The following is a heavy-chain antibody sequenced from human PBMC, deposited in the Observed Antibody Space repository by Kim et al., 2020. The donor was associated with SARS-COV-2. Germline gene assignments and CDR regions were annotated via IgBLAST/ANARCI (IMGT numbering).Heavy chain of an antibody. Sequence: TKYSQKFQGRVTITRDPSASTAYMELSSLRSEDTAVYYCARDSVEWELGYWGQGTLVTVSS. D-gene: IGHD1-26*01. V-gene: IGHV1-3*01. J-gene: IGHJ4*02. CDR3: ARDSVEWELGY. CDR2: T.